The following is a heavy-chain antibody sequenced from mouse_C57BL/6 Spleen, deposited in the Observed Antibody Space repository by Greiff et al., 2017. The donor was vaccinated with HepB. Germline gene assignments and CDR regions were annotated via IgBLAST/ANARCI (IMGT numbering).Heavy chain of an antibody. CDR3: ASSAPLTGTYY. CDR1: GYTFTSYG. V-gene: IGHV1-81*01. Sequence: VQLQQSGAELARPGASVKLSCKASGYTFTSYGISWVKQRTGQGLEWIGEIYPRSGNTYYNEKFKGKATLTADKSSSTAYMELRSLTSEDSAVYFCASSAPLTGTYYWGQGTTLTVAS. CDR2: IYPRSGNT. D-gene: IGHD4-1*01. J-gene: IGHJ2*01.